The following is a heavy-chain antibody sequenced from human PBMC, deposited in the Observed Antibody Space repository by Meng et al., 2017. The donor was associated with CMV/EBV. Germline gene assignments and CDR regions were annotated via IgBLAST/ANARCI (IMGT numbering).Heavy chain of an antibody. CDR3: AKVPPSGGGYYVGPVDY. CDR2: ISWNSGFI. J-gene: IGHJ4*02. CDR1: GFTFDDYA. Sequence: GGPLRLSCAASGFTFDDYAMHWVRQGPGKGLEWVSGISWNSGFIGYAGSVRGRFTISRDNAKSSLYLQMNNLRAEDTALYYCAKVPPSGGGYYVGPVDYWGQGTLVTVSS. V-gene: IGHV3-9*01. D-gene: IGHD1-26*01.